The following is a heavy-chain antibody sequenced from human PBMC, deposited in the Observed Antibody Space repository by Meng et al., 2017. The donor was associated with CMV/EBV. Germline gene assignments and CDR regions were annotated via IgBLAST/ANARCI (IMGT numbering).Heavy chain of an antibody. CDR2: IYYNGNT. D-gene: IGHD3-3*01. V-gene: IGHV4-59*01. CDR1: AGSISSCY. J-gene: IGHJ5*02. Sequence: SETLSLTCTVSAGSISSCYWTWIRQPPGKGLEWVGYIYYNGNTNYNPSLKSRVTISVDTSKNQFSLKMSYVTAADTAVYYCARGGTDYWSGYVWFDHWGQGTLVTVSS. CDR3: ARGGTDYWSGYVWFDH.